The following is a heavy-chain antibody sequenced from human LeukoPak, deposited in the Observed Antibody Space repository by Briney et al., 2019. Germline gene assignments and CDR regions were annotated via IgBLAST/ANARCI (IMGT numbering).Heavy chain of an antibody. J-gene: IGHJ4*02. CDR2: IYYSGST. CDR1: GGSISSNSYY. V-gene: IGHV4-61*01. Sequence: SETLSLTCAVSGGSISSNSYYWGWIRQPPGKGLEWIGYIYYSGSTNYNPSLKSRVTISVDTSKNQFSLKLSSVTAADTAVYYCAREREERRSGAHTYYFDYWGQGTLVTVSS. CDR3: AREREERRSGAHTYYFDY. D-gene: IGHD1-26*01.